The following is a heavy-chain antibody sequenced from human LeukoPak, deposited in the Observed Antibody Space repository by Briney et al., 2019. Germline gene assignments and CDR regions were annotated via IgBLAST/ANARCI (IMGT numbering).Heavy chain of an antibody. V-gene: IGHV4-59*08. Sequence: PSETLSLTCTVSGGSISSYYWSWIRQPPGKGLEWIGYIYYSGSTNYNPSLKSRVTISVDTSKNQFSLKLSSVTAADTAEYYCARHLYTAAYSSGWSFDYWGQGTLVTVSS. CDR1: GGSISSYY. CDR3: ARHLYTAAYSSGWSFDY. J-gene: IGHJ4*02. D-gene: IGHD6-19*01. CDR2: IYYSGST.